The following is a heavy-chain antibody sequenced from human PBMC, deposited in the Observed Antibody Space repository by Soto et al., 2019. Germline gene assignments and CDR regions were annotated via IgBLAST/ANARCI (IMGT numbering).Heavy chain of an antibody. CDR2: ISAFNGNT. CDR1: GYTFTSYG. Sequence: ASVKVSCKASGYTFTSYGISWVRQAPGQGLEWMGWISAFNGNTNYAQKFQGRVTMTTDKSTSTAYMELSSLRSEDTAVYYCARDQVAHAFDIWGQGTMVTVSS. CDR3: ARDQVAHAFDI. J-gene: IGHJ3*02. V-gene: IGHV1-18*01.